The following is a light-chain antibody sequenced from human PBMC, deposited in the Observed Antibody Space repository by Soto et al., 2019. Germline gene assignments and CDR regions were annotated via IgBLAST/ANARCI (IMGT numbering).Light chain of an antibody. V-gene: IGKV3-15*01. J-gene: IGKJ1*01. CDR3: QQYNNWWT. CDR1: QSVSSN. CDR2: GAS. Sequence: EMVLPQSPATLSVSPGERATLSCRASQSVSSNLAWYQQKPGQAPRLLIYGASTRATGIPARFSGSGSGTEFTLTISSLQSEDFAVYYCQQYNNWWTFGQGTKVDIK.